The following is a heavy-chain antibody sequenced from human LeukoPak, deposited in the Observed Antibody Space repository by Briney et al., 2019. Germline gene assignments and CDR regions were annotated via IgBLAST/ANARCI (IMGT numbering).Heavy chain of an antibody. D-gene: IGHD2-2*01. CDR1: GFTFSSYA. Sequence: GGSLRLSCAASGFTFSSYAMNWVRQAPGKGLEWISYIYSSSSSIYYADSVKGRFTISRDNAKNSVYLQMYSLRDGDTAVYYCAKSDKYRFDYWGQGTLVTVSS. J-gene: IGHJ4*02. V-gene: IGHV3-48*02. CDR3: AKSDKYRFDY. CDR2: IYSSSSSI.